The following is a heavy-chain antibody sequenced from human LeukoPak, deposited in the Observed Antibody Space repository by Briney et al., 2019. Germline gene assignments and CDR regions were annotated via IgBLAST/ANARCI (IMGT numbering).Heavy chain of an antibody. CDR1: GGSLSGYY. Sequence: SETLSLTCAVYGGSLSGYYWSWIRQPPGKGLEWIGEINHSGSTNYNPSLKSRVTISVDTSKNQFSLKLSSVTAADTAVYYCARHGGYSGISPNWFDPWGQGTLVTVSS. CDR3: ARHGGYSGISPNWFDP. V-gene: IGHV4-34*01. D-gene: IGHD5-12*01. J-gene: IGHJ5*02. CDR2: INHSGST.